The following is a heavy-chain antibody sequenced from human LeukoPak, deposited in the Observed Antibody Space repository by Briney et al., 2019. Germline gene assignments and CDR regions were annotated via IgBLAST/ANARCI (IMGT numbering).Heavy chain of an antibody. V-gene: IGHV1-18*01. CDR3: ARDEGAPIAAANV. CDR1: GYNFTSYT. CDR2: ISAYNGNT. D-gene: IGHD6-13*01. Sequence: ASVKVSCKASGYNFTSYTISWVRQAPGQGLEWMGWISAYNGNTNYGQKLQGRVTMTTDTSTSTAYMELRSLRPDDTVVYYCARDEGAPIAAANVWGRGTMVTVSS. J-gene: IGHJ3*01.